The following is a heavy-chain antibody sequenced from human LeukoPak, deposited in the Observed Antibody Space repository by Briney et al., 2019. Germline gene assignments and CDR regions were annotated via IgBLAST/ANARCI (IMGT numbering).Heavy chain of an antibody. D-gene: IGHD3-3*01. V-gene: IGHV1-2*02. CDR3: ARVQTSYDFWSGYYGPKYYYGMDV. Sequence: GASVKVSCKASGYTFTGYYMHWVRQAPGQGLEWMGWINPNSGGTNYAQKFRGRVTMTRDTSISTAYMELSRLRSDDTAVYYCARVQTSYDFWSGYYGPKYYYGMDVWGQGTTVTVSS. CDR1: GYTFTGYY. J-gene: IGHJ6*02. CDR2: INPNSGGT.